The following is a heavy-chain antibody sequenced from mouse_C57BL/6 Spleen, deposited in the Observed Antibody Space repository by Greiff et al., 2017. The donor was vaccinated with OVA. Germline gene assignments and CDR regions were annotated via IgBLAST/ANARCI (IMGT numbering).Heavy chain of an antibody. CDR1: GFTFSDYG. CDR2: ISSGSSTI. CDR3: ARPPYGSSPWFAY. V-gene: IGHV5-17*01. J-gene: IGHJ3*01. D-gene: IGHD1-1*01. Sequence: EVQGVESGGGLVKPGGSLKLSCAASGFTFSDYGMHWVRQAPEKGLEWVAYISSGSSTIYYADTVKGRFTISRDNANNTLFLQMTSLRSEDTAMYYCARPPYGSSPWFAYWGQGTLVTVSA.